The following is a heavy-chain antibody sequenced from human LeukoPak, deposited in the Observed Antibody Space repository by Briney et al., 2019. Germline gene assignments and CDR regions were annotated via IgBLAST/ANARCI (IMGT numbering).Heavy chain of an antibody. D-gene: IGHD3-3*01. CDR1: GGSISSGDYY. Sequence: SQTLSLTCTVSGGSISSGDYYWSWIRQPPGKGLEWIGYIYYSGSTYYNPSLKSRVTISVDTSKNQFSLKLSSVTAADTAVYYCARGSSDFWSGYSGASDYWGQGTLVTVSS. V-gene: IGHV4-30-4*01. CDR2: IYYSGST. CDR3: ARGSSDFWSGYSGASDY. J-gene: IGHJ4*02.